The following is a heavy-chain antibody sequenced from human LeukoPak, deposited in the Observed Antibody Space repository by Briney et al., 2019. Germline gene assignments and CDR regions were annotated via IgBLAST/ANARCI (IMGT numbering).Heavy chain of an antibody. J-gene: IGHJ4*02. CDR2: INPNSGGT. CDR1: GYTFTGYY. V-gene: IGHV1-2*06. CDR3: ASGGPGVNYYDSSGYYLYYFDY. D-gene: IGHD3-22*01. Sequence: ASVKVSCKASGYTFTGYYMHWVRQAPGQGLEWMGRINPNSGGTNYAQKFQGRVTMTRNTSISTAYMELSSLRSEDTAVYYCASGGPGVNYYDSSGYYLYYFDYWGQGTLVTVSS.